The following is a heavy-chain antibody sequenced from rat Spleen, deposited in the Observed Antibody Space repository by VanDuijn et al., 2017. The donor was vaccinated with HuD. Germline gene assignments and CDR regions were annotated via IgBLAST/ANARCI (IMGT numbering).Heavy chain of an antibody. Sequence: EVQVVESGGGIVQPGRSMKLSCAASGVTFSNYDMVWVRQAPTKGLKWVASISYDGSTPYYRDSVKGRFTISRDNAKSTLYLQMDSLRSEDTATYYCTRGYYFDYWGQGVMVTVSS. CDR1: GVTFSNYD. V-gene: IGHV5-7*01. CDR2: ISYDGSTP. CDR3: TRGYYFDY. J-gene: IGHJ2*01.